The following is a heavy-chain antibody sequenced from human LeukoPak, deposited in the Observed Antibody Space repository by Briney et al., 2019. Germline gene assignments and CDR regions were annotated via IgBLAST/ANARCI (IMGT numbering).Heavy chain of an antibody. J-gene: IGHJ4*02. Sequence: SGGSLRLSCAASGFTFSNYRMSWVRQAPGKGLEWVSTISGSGGSTYYADSVKGRFTISRDNSKNTLYLQMNSLRAEDTAVYYCAKGVAWLAFDYWGQGTLVTVSS. CDR3: AKGVAWLAFDY. CDR1: GFTFSNYR. CDR2: ISGSGGST. D-gene: IGHD6-19*01. V-gene: IGHV3-23*01.